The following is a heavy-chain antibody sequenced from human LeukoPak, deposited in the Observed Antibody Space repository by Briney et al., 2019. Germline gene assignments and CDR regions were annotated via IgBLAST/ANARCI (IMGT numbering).Heavy chain of an antibody. Sequence: SETLSLTCAVYGGSFSGYYWSWIRQPPGKGLEWIGEINHSGSTNYNPSLKSRVTISVDTSKNQFSLKLSSVTAADTAVYYCWRGRRGSAALFYYWGQGTLVTVSS. CDR3: WRGRRGSAALFYY. J-gene: IGHJ4*02. D-gene: IGHD2-2*01. CDR2: INHSGST. CDR1: GGSFSGYY. V-gene: IGHV4-34*01.